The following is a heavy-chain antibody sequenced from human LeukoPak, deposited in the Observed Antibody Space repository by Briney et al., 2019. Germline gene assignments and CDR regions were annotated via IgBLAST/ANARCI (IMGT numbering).Heavy chain of an antibody. V-gene: IGHV4-34*01. D-gene: IGHD6-19*01. Sequence: PSETLSLTCAVYGGSFSGYYWSWIRQPPGKGLEWIGEINHSGSTNYNPSLKGRVTISVDTSKNQFSLKLSSVTAADTAVYYCARGANSSGWYKGFDYWGQGTLVTVSS. CDR1: GGSFSGYY. CDR2: INHSGST. CDR3: ARGANSSGWYKGFDY. J-gene: IGHJ4*02.